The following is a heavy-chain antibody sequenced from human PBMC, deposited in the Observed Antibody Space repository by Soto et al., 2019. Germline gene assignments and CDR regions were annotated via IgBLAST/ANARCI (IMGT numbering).Heavy chain of an antibody. CDR3: ARAYYDFWSGYRDYYGMDV. D-gene: IGHD3-3*01. Sequence: GGSLRLSCAASGFTFSSYAMHWVRQAPGKGLEWVAVISYDGSNKYYADSVKGRFTISRDNSKNTLYLQMNSLRAEDTAVYYCARAYYDFWSGYRDYYGMDVWGQGTTVTVSS. CDR1: GFTFSSYA. J-gene: IGHJ6*02. CDR2: ISYDGSNK. V-gene: IGHV3-30-3*01.